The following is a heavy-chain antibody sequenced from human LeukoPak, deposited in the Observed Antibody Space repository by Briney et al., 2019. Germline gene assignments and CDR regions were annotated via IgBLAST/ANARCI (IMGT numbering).Heavy chain of an antibody. D-gene: IGHD3-9*01. J-gene: IGHJ3*02. Sequence: GGSLRLSCVASEFTFNNYWMTWVRQAPGKGLEWVANIKEDGTEKYYVDSVKGRFTISRDNAKNSLSLQMNSLRAEDTAMYYCVRLVNALRYFVRDSFEIWGQGTMVTVSS. CDR3: VRLVNALRYFVRDSFEI. V-gene: IGHV3-7*01. CDR1: EFTFNNYW. CDR2: IKEDGTEK.